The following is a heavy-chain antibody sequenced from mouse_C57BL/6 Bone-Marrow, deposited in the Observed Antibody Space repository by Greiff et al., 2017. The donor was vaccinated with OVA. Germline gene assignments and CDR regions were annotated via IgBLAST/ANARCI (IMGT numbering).Heavy chain of an antibody. Sequence: QVQLQQSGPELVKPGASVKISCKASGYAFSSSWMNWVKQRPGKGLEWIGRIYPGDGDTNYNGKFKGKATLTADKSSSTAYMQLSSLTSEDSAVYFCARQEECYYASYFDYWGQGTTLTVSS. CDR3: ARQEECYYASYFDY. J-gene: IGHJ2*01. CDR1: GYAFSSSW. V-gene: IGHV1-82*01. CDR2: IYPGDGDT. D-gene: IGHD1-1*01.